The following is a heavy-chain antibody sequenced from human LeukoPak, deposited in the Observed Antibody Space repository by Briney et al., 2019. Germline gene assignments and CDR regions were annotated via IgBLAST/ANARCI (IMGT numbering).Heavy chain of an antibody. CDR3: ARDLGLVRSPLDY. Sequence: GGSLRLSCAASGFTFSSYGMHWVRQAPGKGLEWVAVIWYDGSNKYYADSVKGRFTISRDNSKNTLYLQMNSLRAEDTAVYYCARDLGLVRSPLDYWGQGTLVTVSS. CDR1: GFTFSSYG. J-gene: IGHJ4*02. CDR2: IWYDGSNK. D-gene: IGHD3-10*01. V-gene: IGHV3-33*08.